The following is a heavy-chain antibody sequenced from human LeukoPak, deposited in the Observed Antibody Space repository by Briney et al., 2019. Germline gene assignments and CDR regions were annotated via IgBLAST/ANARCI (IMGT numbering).Heavy chain of an antibody. J-gene: IGHJ4*02. V-gene: IGHV3-33*01. CDR1: GFTFSSYG. CDR2: IWYDGSNK. Sequence: GGSPRLSCAASGFTFSSYGMHWVRQAPGKGLEWVAVIWYDGSNKYYADSVKGRFTISRDNSKNTLYLQMNSLRAEDTAVYYCAREGSITMVRGVIALRYYFDYWGQGTLVTVSS. D-gene: IGHD3-10*01. CDR3: AREGSITMVRGVIALRYYFDY.